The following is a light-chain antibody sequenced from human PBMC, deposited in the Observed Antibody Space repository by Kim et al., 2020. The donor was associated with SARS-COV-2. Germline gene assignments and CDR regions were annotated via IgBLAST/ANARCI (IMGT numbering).Light chain of an antibody. J-gene: IGLJ2*01. V-gene: IGLV2-8*01. Sequence: QSALTQPASVSGSPGQSITISCTGTSSDVGGYNYVSWYQQHPGKAPKLIIYEVTKRPSGVPDRFSGSKSGSTASLTVSGLQAEDEADYYCSSYAGSNNVIFGGGTQLTVL. CDR2: EVT. CDR3: SSYAGSNNVI. CDR1: SSDVGGYNY.